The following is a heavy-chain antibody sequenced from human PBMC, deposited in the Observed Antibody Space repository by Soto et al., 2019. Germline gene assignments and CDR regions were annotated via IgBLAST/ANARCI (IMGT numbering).Heavy chain of an antibody. CDR3: AKQQGEQWLVRWYYYYAMDV. Sequence: STRVRRAASEGKFSSYGIHGVRQAQGKGLEWVAVISYDASNKYYADSVKGRFTISRDNAKKTLYLQMNSLRAEDTAVYYCAKQQGEQWLVRWYYYYAMDVRAQRTSVTVSS. CDR1: EGKFSSYG. V-gene: IGHV3-30*18. D-gene: IGHD6-19*01. J-gene: IGHJ6*02. CDR2: ISYDASNK.